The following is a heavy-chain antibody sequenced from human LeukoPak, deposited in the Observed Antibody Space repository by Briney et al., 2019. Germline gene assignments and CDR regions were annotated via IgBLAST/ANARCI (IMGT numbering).Heavy chain of an antibody. J-gene: IGHJ5*02. Sequence: GGSLRLSCAASGFTFSSYGMHWVRQAPGKGLEWMAVISYDGSNKYYADSVKGRFTISRDNSKNTLYLQMNSLRAEDTAVYYCAKDLGSSWYDFFNWFDPWGQGTLVTVSS. CDR2: ISYDGSNK. CDR3: AKDLGSSWYDFFNWFDP. D-gene: IGHD6-13*01. V-gene: IGHV3-30*18. CDR1: GFTFSSYG.